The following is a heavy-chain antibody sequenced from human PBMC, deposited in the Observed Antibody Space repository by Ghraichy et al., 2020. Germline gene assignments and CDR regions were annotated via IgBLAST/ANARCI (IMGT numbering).Heavy chain of an antibody. J-gene: IGHJ3*02. D-gene: IGHD6-13*01. Sequence: GGSLRLSCAASGFTFSDYTMNWVRQAPGKGLEWVSSITYSSSYIYYADSVKGRFTISRDNAKKSLYLPMSSLRPEDTAVYYCVLMGWTSSSHAFDIWGQGTMVPVSS. CDR2: ITYSSSYI. V-gene: IGHV3-21*01. CDR3: VLMGWTSSSHAFDI. CDR1: GFTFSDYT.